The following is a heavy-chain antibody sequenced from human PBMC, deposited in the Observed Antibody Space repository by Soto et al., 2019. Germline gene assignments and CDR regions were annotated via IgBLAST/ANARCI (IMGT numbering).Heavy chain of an antibody. Sequence: QVQLVQSGAEVQKPGSSVKVSCKASGGTFSNYAISWVRQAPGQGLEWMGGIIPVFGTANYAQKFQGRVTITADESTSTAYMDLTSLRFEDTAMYYCARGNYGDYGYWGQGTLVTVSS. J-gene: IGHJ4*02. V-gene: IGHV1-69*01. D-gene: IGHD4-17*01. CDR3: ARGNYGDYGY. CDR2: IIPVFGTA. CDR1: GGTFSNYA.